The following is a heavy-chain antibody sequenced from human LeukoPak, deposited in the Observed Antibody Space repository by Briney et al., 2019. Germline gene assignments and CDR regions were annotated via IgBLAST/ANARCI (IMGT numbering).Heavy chain of an antibody. V-gene: IGHV1-2*02. D-gene: IGHD2-2*01. CDR3: ARDLGVVVPAAWMDV. Sequence: GASVKVSCKASEYTFTGYYMHWVRQAPGQGLEWMGWINPNSGVTNYAQKFQGRVTMTRDTSINTAYMELSRLRSVDTAVYYCARDLGVVVPAAWMDVWGQGTTVTVSS. CDR2: INPNSGVT. J-gene: IGHJ6*02. CDR1: EYTFTGYY.